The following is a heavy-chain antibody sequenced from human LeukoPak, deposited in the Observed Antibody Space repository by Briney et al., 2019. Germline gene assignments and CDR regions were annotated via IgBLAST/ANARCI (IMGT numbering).Heavy chain of an antibody. Sequence: PSETLSLTCSFSGDSISTYYWSWIRQSPGKGLEWIGHIYSSGNTDYNSSLKSRVTISVDTSKSQFSLRLSSVTTTDTAVYYCARLRWQLVGPYFDYWGQGILVTVSS. J-gene: IGHJ4*02. CDR1: GDSISTYY. V-gene: IGHV4-59*01. CDR2: IYSSGNT. D-gene: IGHD1-26*01. CDR3: ARLRWQLVGPYFDY.